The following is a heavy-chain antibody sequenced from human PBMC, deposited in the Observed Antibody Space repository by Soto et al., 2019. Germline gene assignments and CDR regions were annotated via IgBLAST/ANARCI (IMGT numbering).Heavy chain of an antibody. CDR1: GYTLTELS. J-gene: IGHJ4*02. CDR3: AGGIRVGQGFDY. Sequence: ASVKVSCKVSGYTLTELSMHWVRQAPGKGLEWMGGFDPEDGETIYAQKFQGRVTMTTDTSTTTVFMELRSLRSDDTAVYYCAGGIRVGQGFDYWGQGTLVTVSS. D-gene: IGHD2-2*01. V-gene: IGHV1-24*01. CDR2: FDPEDGET.